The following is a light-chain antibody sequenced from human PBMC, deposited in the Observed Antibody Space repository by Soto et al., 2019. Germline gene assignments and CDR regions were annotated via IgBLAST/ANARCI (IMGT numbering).Light chain of an antibody. J-gene: IGKJ1*01. Sequence: EIVVTQSPATLSLSPGERATLSCRASQSVSSHLAWYQQKPGQAPRLLIDDASNRATGIPARFSGSGSGKDFSVTSSTKGPADYAVYYCQRRALWWT. CDR2: DAS. V-gene: IGKV3-11*01. CDR1: QSVSSH. CDR3: QRRALWWT.